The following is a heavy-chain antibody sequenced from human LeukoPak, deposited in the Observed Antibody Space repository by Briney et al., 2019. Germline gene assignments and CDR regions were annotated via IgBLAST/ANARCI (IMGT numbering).Heavy chain of an antibody. CDR2: IYPGDSDT. CDR3: ARVLIRGDEIDY. Sequence: GESLKISCKGSGYRFTSYWIAWVRQMPGKGLEWMGIIYPGDSDTRYSPSFQGQVTISADQSISTAYLQWSSLKAPDTAMYYCARVLIRGDEIDYWGQGTLVTVSS. V-gene: IGHV5-51*01. CDR1: GYRFTSYW. D-gene: IGHD2-21*01. J-gene: IGHJ4*02.